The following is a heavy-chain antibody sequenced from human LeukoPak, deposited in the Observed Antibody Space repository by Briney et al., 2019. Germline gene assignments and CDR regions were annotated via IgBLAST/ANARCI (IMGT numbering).Heavy chain of an antibody. CDR2: IKQDGSEK. CDR3: ARDSSRFWSGYSPFDY. V-gene: IGHV3-7*01. Sequence: GGSLRLSCAASGFTFSSYWMSWVRQAPGKGLEWVANIKQDGSEKYYVDSVKGRFTIPRDNAKNSLYLQMNSLRAEDTAVYYCARDSSRFWSGYSPFDYWGQGTLVTVSS. CDR1: GFTFSSYW. D-gene: IGHD3-3*01. J-gene: IGHJ4*02.